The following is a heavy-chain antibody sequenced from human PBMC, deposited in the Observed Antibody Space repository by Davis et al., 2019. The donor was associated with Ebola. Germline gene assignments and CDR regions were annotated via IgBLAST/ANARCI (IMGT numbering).Heavy chain of an antibody. V-gene: IGHV4-39*01. D-gene: IGHD2-21*01. CDR3: ARQHSTAWSH. J-gene: IGHJ4*02. Sequence: SETLSLTCTVSGGPIGSSNYFWGWIRQTPGKGLEWIGNILNGGVTYYNPSLKSRVAISVDTSKNQFSLRLSSVTAADTAVYYCARQHSTAWSHWGQGILVVVSS. CDR1: GGPIGSSNYF. CDR2: ILNGGVT.